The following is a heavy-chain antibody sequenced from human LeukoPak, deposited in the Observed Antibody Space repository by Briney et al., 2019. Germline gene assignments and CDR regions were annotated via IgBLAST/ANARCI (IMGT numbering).Heavy chain of an antibody. D-gene: IGHD3-22*01. CDR1: GFTFSSYS. CDR3: ARDIGGVDYYDSSGYYPN. J-gene: IGHJ4*02. Sequence: PGGSLRLSCAASGFTFSSYSMTWVRQAPGKGLEWVAVISYDGSNKYSADSVKGRFTISRENSKDTLYLQMNSLRAEDTAVYSWARDIGGVDYYDSSGYYPNWGQGTLVTVSS. CDR2: ISYDGSNK. V-gene: IGHV3-30*03.